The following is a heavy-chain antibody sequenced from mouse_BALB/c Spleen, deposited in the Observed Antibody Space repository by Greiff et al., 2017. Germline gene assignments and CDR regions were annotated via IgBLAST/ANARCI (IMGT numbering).Heavy chain of an antibody. V-gene: IGHV2-6-7*01. CDR1: GFSLTGYG. CDR3: AREIYDGYYGAMGY. D-gene: IGHD2-3*01. J-gene: IGHJ4*01. Sequence: QVQLKESGPGLVAPSQSLSITCTVSGFSLTGYGVNWVRQPPGKGLEWLGMIWGDGSTDYNSALKSRLSISKDNAKSQVFLKMNSLQTDDTARYYCAREIYDGYYGAMGYWGQGTSVTVSS. CDR2: IWGDGST.